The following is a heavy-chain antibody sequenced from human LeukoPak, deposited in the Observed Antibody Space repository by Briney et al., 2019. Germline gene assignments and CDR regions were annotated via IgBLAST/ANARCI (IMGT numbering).Heavy chain of an antibody. CDR1: GGSISSYY. D-gene: IGHD6-19*01. V-gene: IGHV4-4*07. J-gene: IGHJ4*02. CDR2: IHPSGTT. Sequence: SETLSLTCTVSGGSISSYYWTWIRQPAGKGLEWIGRIHPSGTTNHNPSLKSRVIMSLDMSNNQSSLKLRSVTAADTAVYYCARETEVPGGRSWDFWGQGTLVTVSS. CDR3: ARETEVPGGRSWDF.